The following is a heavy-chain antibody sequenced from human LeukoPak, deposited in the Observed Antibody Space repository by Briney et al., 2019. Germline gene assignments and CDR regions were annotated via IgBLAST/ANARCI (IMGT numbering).Heavy chain of an antibody. D-gene: IGHD3-16*01. Sequence: SETLSLTCTVSGASTSSHFWSWMRQPPGKGLEWIGYIYYNGNTNYNPSLKSRVTISVDTSKSQFSLKLSSVTAADTAVYYCAGGPLGDLDYWGQGTLVTVSS. V-gene: IGHV4-59*11. CDR3: AGGPLGDLDY. CDR2: IYYNGNT. CDR1: GASTSSHF. J-gene: IGHJ4*02.